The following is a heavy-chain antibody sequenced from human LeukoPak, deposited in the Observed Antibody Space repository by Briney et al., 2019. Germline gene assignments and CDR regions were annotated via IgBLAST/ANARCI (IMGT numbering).Heavy chain of an antibody. J-gene: IGHJ4*02. CDR3: ARATSQYYYDPMGLDY. V-gene: IGHV1-3*01. CDR2: INAGNGNT. D-gene: IGHD3-22*01. Sequence: ASVTVSCKASGYTFTSYAMHWVRQAPGQRLEWMGWINAGNGNTKYSQKFQGRVTITRDTSASTAYMELSSLRSEDTAVYYCARATSQYYYDPMGLDYWGQGTLATVSS. CDR1: GYTFTSYA.